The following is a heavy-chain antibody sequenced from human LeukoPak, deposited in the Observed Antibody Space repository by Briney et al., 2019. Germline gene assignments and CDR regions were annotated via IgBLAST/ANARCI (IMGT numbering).Heavy chain of an antibody. J-gene: IGHJ5*02. CDR2: ITSSGPNT. D-gene: IGHD3-22*01. CDR1: GFTFSTYA. CDR3: AKDGDSSGYYWES. Sequence: GGSLRLSCAASGFTFSTYAMSWVRQAPGKGLEWVSLITSSGPNTYYADSVKGRFTISRDNSKSTLYLQMNSLRAEDTAVYFCAKDGDSSGYYWESWGQGTPGTVSS. V-gene: IGHV3-23*01.